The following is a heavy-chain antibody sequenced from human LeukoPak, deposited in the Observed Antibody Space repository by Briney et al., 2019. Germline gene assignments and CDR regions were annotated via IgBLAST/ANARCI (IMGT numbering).Heavy chain of an antibody. CDR2: ISSSSSYI. Sequence: GGSLRLSCAASGFTFSSYNMNWVRQAPGKGLEWVSSISSSSSYIYYADSVKGRFTISRDNAKNSLYLQMNSLRAEDTAVYYCARDLYQLLFGMDVWGQGTTVTVSS. CDR3: ARDLYQLLFGMDV. J-gene: IGHJ6*02. D-gene: IGHD2-2*01. V-gene: IGHV3-21*01. CDR1: GFTFSSYN.